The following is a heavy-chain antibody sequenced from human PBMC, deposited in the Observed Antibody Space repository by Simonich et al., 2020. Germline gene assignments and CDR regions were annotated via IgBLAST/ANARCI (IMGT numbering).Heavy chain of an antibody. CDR1: GYTFTGYY. J-gene: IGHJ4*02. D-gene: IGHD7-27*01. CDR2: INPNSGGT. Sequence: QVQLVQSGAEVKKPGASVKVSCKASGYTFTGYYMHWVRQAPGQGLEWMGRINPNSGGTNYAKKFQGRVTMTRDTSLSTAYMELSRLRSDDTAVYYCASGWDWGFSHMSDYWGQGTLVTVSS. CDR3: ASGWDWGFSHMSDY. V-gene: IGHV1-2*06.